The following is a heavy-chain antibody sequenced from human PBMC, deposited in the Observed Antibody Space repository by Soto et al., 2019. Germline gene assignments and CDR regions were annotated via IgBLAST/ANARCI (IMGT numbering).Heavy chain of an antibody. J-gene: IGHJ6*02. CDR3: AKDRGRGSPVSGGMDV. Sequence: GGSLRLSCAASGFTFSNYTLNWVRQVPGKGLEWVSIISRTSNHIYYADSVKGRFTVSRDNAENSLYLQMNSLRAEDTAVYYCAKDRGRGSPVSGGMDVWGQGTTVTVSS. CDR2: ISRTSNHI. D-gene: IGHD3-10*01. V-gene: IGHV3-21*01. CDR1: GFTFSNYT.